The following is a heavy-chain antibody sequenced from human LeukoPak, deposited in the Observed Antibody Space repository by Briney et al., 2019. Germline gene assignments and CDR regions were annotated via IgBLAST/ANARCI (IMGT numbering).Heavy chain of an antibody. D-gene: IGHD6-19*01. CDR2: ISAYNGNT. V-gene: IGHV1-18*01. Sequence: ASVKVSCKASGYTFTSYGISWVRQAPGQGLEWMGWISAYNGNTNYAQKFQGRVTITADESTSTAYMELSSLRSEDTAVYYCASAVAGTDVWGQGTTVTVSS. CDR3: ASAVAGTDV. CDR1: GYTFTSYG. J-gene: IGHJ6*02.